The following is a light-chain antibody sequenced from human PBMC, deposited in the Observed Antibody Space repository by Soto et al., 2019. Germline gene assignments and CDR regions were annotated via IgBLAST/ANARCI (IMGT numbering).Light chain of an antibody. CDR2: KAS. CDR3: QQYNSYPLT. Sequence: DIQMTQSPSTLSASVGDRVTITCRASQSISSWLAWYQQKPEKAPKLLIYKASSLESGVPSRFSGSGSGTEFTLTISRLQPDDFATYYCQQYNSYPLTFGGGTNVEIK. V-gene: IGKV1-5*03. CDR1: QSISSW. J-gene: IGKJ4*01.